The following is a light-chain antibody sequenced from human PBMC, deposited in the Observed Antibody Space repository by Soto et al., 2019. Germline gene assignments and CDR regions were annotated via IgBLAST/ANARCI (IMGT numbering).Light chain of an antibody. CDR3: QQYDNWPWT. CDR1: QSVSSN. J-gene: IGKJ1*01. Sequence: EMVMTQSPATLSVSPGERATLSCRASQSVSSNLAWYQQKPGQAPRLLIYDASARATGIPARFSGRGSGTEFTLTISSLQSEDFAVYYCQQYDNWPWTFGQGTKVEIK. CDR2: DAS. V-gene: IGKV3-15*01.